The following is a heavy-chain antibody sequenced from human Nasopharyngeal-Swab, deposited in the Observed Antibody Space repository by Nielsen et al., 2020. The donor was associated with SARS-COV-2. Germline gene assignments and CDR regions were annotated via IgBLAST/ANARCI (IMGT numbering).Heavy chain of an antibody. J-gene: IGHJ5*02. CDR3: ARDSSSGLRYFDWLSPGYNWFDP. CDR2: INAGNGNT. D-gene: IGHD3-9*01. Sequence: ASVKVSCKASGYTFTTYAIHWVRQAPGQRLEWMGWINAGNGNTKYSQKLQGRLTITRDASASTAYMEPSSLRSEDTAAYYCARDSSSGLRYFDWLSPGYNWFDPWGQGTLVTVSS. CDR1: GYTFTTYA. V-gene: IGHV1-3*01.